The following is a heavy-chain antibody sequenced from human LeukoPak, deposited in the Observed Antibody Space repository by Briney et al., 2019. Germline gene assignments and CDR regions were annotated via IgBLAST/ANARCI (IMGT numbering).Heavy chain of an antibody. CDR2: ISGSGGGT. CDR1: GFTFSTYA. Sequence: PGGSLRLSCAASGFTFSTYAMSWVRQAAGKGLEWVSLISGSGGGTYYADSVKGRFTISRDNSKNTLYLQLNSLRAEDTAVYYCANPPFAEYCGGDCYSSGAFDIWGQGTMVTVFS. CDR3: ANPPFAEYCGGDCYSSGAFDI. V-gene: IGHV3-23*01. D-gene: IGHD2-21*02. J-gene: IGHJ3*02.